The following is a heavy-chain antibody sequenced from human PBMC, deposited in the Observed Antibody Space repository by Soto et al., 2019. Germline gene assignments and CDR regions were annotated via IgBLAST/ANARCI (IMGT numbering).Heavy chain of an antibody. CDR3: ATSRSSGWYFDY. J-gene: IGHJ4*02. Sequence: ASVKVSCKVSGYTLTELSMHWVRQAPGKGLEWMGGFDPEDGETIYAQKFQGRVTMTEDTSTDTAYMELSSLRSEDTAVYYCATSRSSGWYFDYWGQGTLVTVSS. CDR1: GYTLTELS. V-gene: IGHV1-24*01. D-gene: IGHD6-19*01. CDR2: FDPEDGET.